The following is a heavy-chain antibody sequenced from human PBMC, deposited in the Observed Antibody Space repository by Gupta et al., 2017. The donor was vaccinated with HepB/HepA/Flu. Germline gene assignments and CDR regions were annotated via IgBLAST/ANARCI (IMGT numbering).Heavy chain of an antibody. Sequence: QVQLPESGPGRVKPSETLSPTCTVPGGSISSYYWSWSRQPAGKGREWIGSIYTRGTTNDMPALKSRVTMSVDTAQIQFSLKIGSVVVVDTAVYYSATYRVKWGPKIDDGSQGTIVTVFS. CDR3: ATYRVKWGPKIDD. V-gene: IGHV4-4*07. CDR1: GGSISSYY. CDR2: IYTRGTT. D-gene: IGHD7-27*01. J-gene: IGHJ4*02.